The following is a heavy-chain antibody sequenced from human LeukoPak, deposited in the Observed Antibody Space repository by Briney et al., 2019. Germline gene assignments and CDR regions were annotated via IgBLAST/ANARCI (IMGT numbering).Heavy chain of an antibody. CDR3: ARVRPYYYYMDV. CDR2: IIPIFGTA. Sequence: ASVKVSCKASGGTFSSYAISWVRQAPGQGLEWMGGIIPIFGTANYAQKFQGRVTITTDESTSTAYMELSSLRFEDTAVYYCARVRPYYYYMDVRGKGTTVTVSS. CDR1: GGTFSSYA. V-gene: IGHV1-69*05. J-gene: IGHJ6*03.